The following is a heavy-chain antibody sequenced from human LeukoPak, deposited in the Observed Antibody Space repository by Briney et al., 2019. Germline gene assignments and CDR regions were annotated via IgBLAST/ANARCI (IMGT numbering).Heavy chain of an antibody. D-gene: IGHD6-13*01. CDR1: GFTFSSYS. CDR2: ISSSDTYI. V-gene: IGHV3-21*01. Sequence: GGSLRLSCAASGFTFSSYSMNWVRQAPGKGLEWVSSISSSDTYIYHADSVKGRFTISRDNAKNSLYLQMNSLRVEDTAVYYCARGPSGSSSWVRFDYWGQGTLVTVSS. J-gene: IGHJ4*02. CDR3: ARGPSGSSSWVRFDY.